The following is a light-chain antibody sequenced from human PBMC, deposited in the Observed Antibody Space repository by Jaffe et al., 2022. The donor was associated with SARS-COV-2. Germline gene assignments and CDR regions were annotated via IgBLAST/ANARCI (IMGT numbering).Light chain of an antibody. Sequence: AIRMTQSPSSFSASTGDRVTISCRASQGVNSNLAWYQQKPGKAPKLLIYAASTLQSGVPSRFSGSGSGTDFTLTISRLQPEDLATYYCQQYYSYPVAFGGGTKVDIK. V-gene: IGKV1-8*01. CDR1: QGVNSN. CDR3: QQYYSYPVA. J-gene: IGKJ4*01. CDR2: AAS.